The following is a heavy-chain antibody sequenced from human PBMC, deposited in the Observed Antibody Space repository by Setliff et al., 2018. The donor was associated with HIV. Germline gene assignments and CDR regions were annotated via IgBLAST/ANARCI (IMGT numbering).Heavy chain of an antibody. CDR2: FSPYNGNT. CDR1: GYTFTNFG. Sequence: ASVKVSCKASGYTFTNFGITWVRQAPGQGLEWMGWFSPYNGNTNYAPELHGRVTMTTDTSTSRASLELRSLRSDDTAVYSCARDRIPSKWLLESDYWGQGTLVTVSS. J-gene: IGHJ4*02. D-gene: IGHD3-22*01. V-gene: IGHV1-18*01. CDR3: ARDRIPSKWLLESDY.